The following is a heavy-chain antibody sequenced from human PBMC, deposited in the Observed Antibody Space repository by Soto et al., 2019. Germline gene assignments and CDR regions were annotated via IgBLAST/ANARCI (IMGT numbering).Heavy chain of an antibody. Sequence: GGSLRLSCAASGFTFSSYGMHWVRQAPGKGLEWVAVISYDGSNKYYADSVKGRFTISRDNSKNTLYLQMNSLRAEDTAVYYCAKDLGDYSNYEGAFDIWGQGTMVTVSS. CDR2: ISYDGSNK. V-gene: IGHV3-30*18. J-gene: IGHJ3*02. D-gene: IGHD4-4*01. CDR1: GFTFSSYG. CDR3: AKDLGDYSNYEGAFDI.